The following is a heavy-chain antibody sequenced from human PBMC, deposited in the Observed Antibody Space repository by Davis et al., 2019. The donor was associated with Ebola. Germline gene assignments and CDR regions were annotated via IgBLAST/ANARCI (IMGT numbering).Heavy chain of an antibody. D-gene: IGHD2-2*01. V-gene: IGHV5-10-1*01. J-gene: IGHJ4*02. CDR1: GYSFTSYC. Sequence: GESLKISCNSSGYSFTSYCISRVRQIPGKGLELVGRIDPSDSYNNYSPSFQGHVTISADKSISTANLKWSSLKASDTAMYYCARPRYCSSTSCYEEDGTHFDYWGQGTLVTVSS. CDR3: ARPRYCSSTSCYEEDGTHFDY. CDR2: IDPSDSYN.